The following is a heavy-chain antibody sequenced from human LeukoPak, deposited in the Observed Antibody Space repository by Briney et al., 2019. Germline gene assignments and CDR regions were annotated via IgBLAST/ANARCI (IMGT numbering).Heavy chain of an antibody. D-gene: IGHD5-18*01. J-gene: IGHJ4*02. V-gene: IGHV1-69*04. CDR2: IIPILGIA. CDR3: ASSGWIQLWLDNY. Sequence: SVKVSCKASGGTFSSYAISWVRPAPGQGLEWMGRIIPILGIANYAQKFQGRVTITADKSTSTAYMELSSLRSEDTAVYYCASSGWIQLWLDNYWGQGTLVTVSS. CDR1: GGTFSSYA.